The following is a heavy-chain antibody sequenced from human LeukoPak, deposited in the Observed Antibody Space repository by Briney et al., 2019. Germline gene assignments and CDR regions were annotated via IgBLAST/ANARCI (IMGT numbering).Heavy chain of an antibody. CDR1: GGTFSSYA. CDR3: ARGGYPSVTTRKYYFDY. V-gene: IGHV1-69*05. D-gene: IGHD4-17*01. Sequence: SVKVSCKASGGTFSSYAISWVRQAPGQGLEWMGGIIPIFGTANYAQKFQGRVTITTDESTSTDYMELSSLRSEDTAVYYCARGGYPSVTTRKYYFDYWGQGTLVTVSS. CDR2: IIPIFGTA. J-gene: IGHJ4*02.